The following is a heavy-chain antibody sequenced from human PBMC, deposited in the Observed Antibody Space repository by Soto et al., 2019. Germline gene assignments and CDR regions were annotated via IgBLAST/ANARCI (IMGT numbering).Heavy chain of an antibody. CDR2: ST. J-gene: IGHJ4*02. Sequence: SGPTLVNPTQTLTLTCTVSGFSLTTRGMTLGWIRQPPGRAPEWLALSTQYSPSLQSRLTFTKDTSKNQVVLTMTNMDPVDTATYYCTLRQDTSRGPIYWGQGIMVTVS. CDR1: GFSLTTRGMT. V-gene: IGHV2-5*01. D-gene: IGHD6-13*01. CDR3: TLRQDTSRGPIY.